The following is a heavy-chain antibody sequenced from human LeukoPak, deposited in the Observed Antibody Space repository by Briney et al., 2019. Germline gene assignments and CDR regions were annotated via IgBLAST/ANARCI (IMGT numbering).Heavy chain of an antibody. CDR3: ARHVSVAVTNFFDY. J-gene: IGHJ4*02. CDR1: GGSISSRNYY. D-gene: IGHD6-19*01. V-gene: IGHV4-39*01. CDR2: AYYTGTT. Sequence: PSETPSLTCTVSGGSISSRNYYWGWIRQPPGKGLEWIGGAYYTGTTYSNPSLKSRVTISVDTSKNQFSLRLSSVTAADTAVYCARHVSVAVTNFFDYWGQGTLVTVSS.